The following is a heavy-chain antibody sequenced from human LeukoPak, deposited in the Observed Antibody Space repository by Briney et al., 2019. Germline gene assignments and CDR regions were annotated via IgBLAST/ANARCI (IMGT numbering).Heavy chain of an antibody. V-gene: IGHV1-69*13. CDR2: IIPIFGTS. J-gene: IGHJ4*02. D-gene: IGHD3-10*01. CDR3: ATAPAYDSGNRH. Sequence: ASVKVSCKASGGTFSCYAITWVRQAPGQGLEWMGGIIPIFGTSNYAQRFQGRVTITADESTSTAYMDLSSLRSEDTAVYYCATAPAYDSGNRHWGQGTLVTVSS. CDR1: GGTFSCYA.